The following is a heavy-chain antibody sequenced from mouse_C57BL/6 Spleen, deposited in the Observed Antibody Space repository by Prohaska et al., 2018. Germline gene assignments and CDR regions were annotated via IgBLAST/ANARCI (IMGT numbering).Heavy chain of an antibody. CDR3: TGPGSSLGD. J-gene: IGHJ2*01. Sequence: EVTLEESGGGLVQPGGSMKLYGVTSRFTFSNHWMNGVRQSQEKGLEWVAQMRLKSDNYATHYAESVKGRLTISRDDSKSSVYLQMNNLRAEDTGIYYGTGPGSSLGDWGQGTTLTVSS. V-gene: IGHV6-3*01. CDR1: RFTFSNHW. CDR2: MRLKSDNYAT. D-gene: IGHD1-1*01.